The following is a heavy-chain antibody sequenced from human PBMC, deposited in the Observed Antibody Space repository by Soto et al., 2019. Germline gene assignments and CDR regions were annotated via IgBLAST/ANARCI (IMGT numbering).Heavy chain of an antibody. J-gene: IGHJ3*02. Sequence: GGSLRLSCAASGFTFSSYAMSWVRQAPGKGLEWVSAISGSGGSTYYADSVKGRFTISRDNSKNTLYLQMNSLRAEDTAVYYCAKDPMVRTSGSRDAVDIWGQGTVVTVSS. D-gene: IGHD3-10*01. V-gene: IGHV3-23*01. CDR3: AKDPMVRTSGSRDAVDI. CDR2: ISGSGGST. CDR1: GFTFSSYA.